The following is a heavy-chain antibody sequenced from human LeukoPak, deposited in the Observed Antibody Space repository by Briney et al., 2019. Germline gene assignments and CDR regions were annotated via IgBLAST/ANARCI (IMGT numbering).Heavy chain of an antibody. CDR1: GYTFTGYY. CDR3: ARHVGLVPAAFFDY. Sequence: ASVKVSCKASGYTFTGYYMHWVRQAPGQGLEWMGWSNPNTGGTNYAEKFQGRVTMTRDTSISTAYMELSSLRSDDTAVYYCARHVGLVPAAFFDYWGQGTLVTVSS. V-gene: IGHV1-2*02. CDR2: SNPNTGGT. J-gene: IGHJ4*02. D-gene: IGHD2-2*01.